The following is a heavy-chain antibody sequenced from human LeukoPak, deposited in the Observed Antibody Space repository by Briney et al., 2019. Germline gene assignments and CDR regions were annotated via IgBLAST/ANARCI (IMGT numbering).Heavy chain of an antibody. Sequence: SQTLSLTCAISGDSASSNSAAWNWIRQSPSRGLERLGRTYYRSKWYNDYAVSVKSRITINPDTSKNQFSLQLNSVTPEDTAVYYCASSSPVDWYFDLWGRGTLVTVSS. V-gene: IGHV6-1*01. CDR2: TYYRSKWYN. J-gene: IGHJ2*01. D-gene: IGHD6-13*01. CDR3: ASSSPVDWYFDL. CDR1: GDSASSNSAA.